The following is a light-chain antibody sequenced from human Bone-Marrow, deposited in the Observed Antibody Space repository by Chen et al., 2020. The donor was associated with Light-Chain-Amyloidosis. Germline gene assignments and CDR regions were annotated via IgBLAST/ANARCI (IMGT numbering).Light chain of an antibody. V-gene: IGLV3-25*03. CDR1: EWPTKY. CDR3: QSADSSGTYEVI. J-gene: IGLJ2*01. Sequence: SYELTQPPSVSLSPGTTARITCSGDEWPTKYAYWYQQKPGQAPVLVIHRDTERPSGISERFAGSSSGTTATFTISGVQAEDEADYHCQSADSSGTYEVIFGGGTKLTVL. CDR2: RDT.